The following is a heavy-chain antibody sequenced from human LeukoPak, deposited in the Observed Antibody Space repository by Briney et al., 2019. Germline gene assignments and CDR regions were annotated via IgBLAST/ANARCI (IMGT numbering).Heavy chain of an antibody. J-gene: IGHJ6*02. CDR2: ISGSGGST. V-gene: IGHV3-23*01. CDR3: AKSPVPYCSGGSCYGMDV. D-gene: IGHD2-15*01. Sequence: GGSLRLSCAASGFTFSSYSMNWVRQAPGKGLEWVSLISGSGGSTYYADSVKGRFTISRDNSKNTLYLQMNSLRVEDTAGYYCAKSPVPYCSGGSCYGMDVWGQGTTVTVSS. CDR1: GFTFSSYS.